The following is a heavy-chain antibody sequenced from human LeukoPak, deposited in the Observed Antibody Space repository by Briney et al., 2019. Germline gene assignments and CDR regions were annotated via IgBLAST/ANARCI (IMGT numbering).Heavy chain of an antibody. D-gene: IGHD6-6*01. CDR2: ITSDGSST. V-gene: IGHV3-74*01. J-gene: IGHJ3*02. Sequence: GGSLRLSCEASGFTFSRYWMHWVRQAPGKGLVWVSRITSDGSSTTYADSVKGRFTISRDNAKNTLYLQMNSLRAEDTAVYYCASLFLCYGCSTSSDSFNIRGQGTMLTVSS. CDR1: GFTFSRYW. CDR3: ASLFLCYGCSTSSDSFNI.